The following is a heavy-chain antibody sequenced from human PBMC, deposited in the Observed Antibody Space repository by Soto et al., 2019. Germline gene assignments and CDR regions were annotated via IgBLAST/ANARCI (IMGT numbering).Heavy chain of an antibody. D-gene: IGHD4-17*01. Sequence: ASVKVSGRASGYTFAGYGSSWVRQAPGQGLEWMGWISAYNGNTNYAQKFQGRVTMTTDTSTSTAYMELRSLRSDDTAVYYCARDQDYGDSLFDYWGQGTLVTVSS. CDR2: ISAYNGNT. CDR1: GYTFAGYG. V-gene: IGHV1-18*01. J-gene: IGHJ4*02. CDR3: ARDQDYGDSLFDY.